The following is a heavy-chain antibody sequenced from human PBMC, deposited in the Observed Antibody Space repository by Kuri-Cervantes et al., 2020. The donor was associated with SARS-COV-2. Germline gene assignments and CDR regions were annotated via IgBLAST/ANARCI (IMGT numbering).Heavy chain of an antibody. CDR2: ISWNSGSI. Sequence: SLKFCCAASGFTFDDYAMHLVRQAPGKGLEWVSGISWNSGSIGYADSVKGRFTISRDNAKNSLYLQMNSLRAEDTALYYCAKDIRSSGWSIDYWGQGTLVTVSS. CDR3: AKDIRSSGWSIDY. V-gene: IGHV3-9*01. J-gene: IGHJ4*02. CDR1: GFTFDDYA. D-gene: IGHD6-19*01.